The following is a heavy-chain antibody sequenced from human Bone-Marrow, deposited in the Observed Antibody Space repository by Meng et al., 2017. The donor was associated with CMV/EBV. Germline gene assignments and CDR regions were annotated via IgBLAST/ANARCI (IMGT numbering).Heavy chain of an antibody. Sequence: ASVKVSCKASGYTFTTYYMHWVRQAPGQGLEWMGIINPSGGSTSYAQKFQGRVTMTRDTSTSTVYMELSSLRSDDTAVYYCAKTGSDFWSGYYPLTYGMDVWGQGTTVTVSS. J-gene: IGHJ6*02. CDR3: AKTGSDFWSGYYPLTYGMDV. CDR2: INPSGGST. V-gene: IGHV1-46*01. D-gene: IGHD3-3*01. CDR1: GYTFTTYY.